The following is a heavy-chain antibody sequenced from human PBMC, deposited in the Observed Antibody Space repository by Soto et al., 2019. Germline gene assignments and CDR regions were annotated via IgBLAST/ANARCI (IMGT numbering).Heavy chain of an antibody. J-gene: IGHJ4*02. Sequence: QVQLQESGPGLVKPSETLSLTCTVSGDSISNYYWSWIRQPAGKGLEWIGRIYTSGSTNYNPSLKSRVTMSVDTSKNQLSLKLSSVTAADTAVYYCVRDVQSHIWYSPGYWGQGILVIVSS. D-gene: IGHD6-13*01. CDR2: IYTSGST. CDR3: VRDVQSHIWYSPGY. CDR1: GDSISNYY. V-gene: IGHV4-4*07.